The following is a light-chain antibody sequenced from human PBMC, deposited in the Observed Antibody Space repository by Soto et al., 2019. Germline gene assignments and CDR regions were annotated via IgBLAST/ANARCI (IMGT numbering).Light chain of an antibody. J-gene: IGLJ2*01. CDR2: QVS. CDR3: SSYARSNTLV. Sequence: ALTQPASVSGSPGQSITISCTGTSSDVGGYDYVSWYQQHPGKAPKLMIYQVSNRPSGVSNRFSGSKSGNTASLTISGLQAEDEANYYCSSYARSNTLVFGGGTKVTVL. V-gene: IGLV2-14*01. CDR1: SSDVGGYDY.